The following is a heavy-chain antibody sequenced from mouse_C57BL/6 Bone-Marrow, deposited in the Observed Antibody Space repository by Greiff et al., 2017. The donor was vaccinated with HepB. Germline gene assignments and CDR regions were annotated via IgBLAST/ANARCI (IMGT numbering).Heavy chain of an antibody. D-gene: IGHD1-1*01. CDR1: GYSITSGYY. Sequence: EVKLMESGPGLVKPSQSLSLTCSVTGYSITSGYYWNWIRQFPGNKLEWMGYISYDGSNNYNPSLKNRISINRDTSKNQFFLKLNSVTTEDTATYYCARRGYYGRDAMDYWGQGTSVTVSS. CDR3: ARRGYYGRDAMDY. V-gene: IGHV3-6*01. J-gene: IGHJ4*01. CDR2: ISYDGSN.